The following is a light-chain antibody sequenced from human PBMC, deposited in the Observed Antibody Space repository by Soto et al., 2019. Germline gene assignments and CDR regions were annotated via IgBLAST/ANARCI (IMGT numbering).Light chain of an antibody. Sequence: QSALTQPASVSGSPGQSITISCTGTSSDVGSYNFVSWYQQHPGKAPKFMIYEGSKRPSGVSNRFSGSKSGNTASLTISGLQAEDEADYYCCSYAGSSSYVFGTGTKLTVL. CDR2: EGS. J-gene: IGLJ1*01. V-gene: IGLV2-23*01. CDR1: SSDVGSYNF. CDR3: CSYAGSSSYV.